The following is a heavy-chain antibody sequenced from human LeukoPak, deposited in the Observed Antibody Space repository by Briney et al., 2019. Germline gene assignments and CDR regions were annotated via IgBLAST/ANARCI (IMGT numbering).Heavy chain of an antibody. CDR1: GGTFSSYA. V-gene: IGHV1-2*02. J-gene: IGHJ4*02. CDR2: INPNSGGT. CDR3: ARDLFLGSSSSPFDY. D-gene: IGHD6-6*01. Sequence: ASVKVSCKASGGTFSSYAISWVRQAPGQGLEWMGWINPNSGGTNYAQKFQGRVTMTRDTSISTAYMELSRLRSDDTAVYYCARDLFLGSSSSPFDYWGQGTLVTVSS.